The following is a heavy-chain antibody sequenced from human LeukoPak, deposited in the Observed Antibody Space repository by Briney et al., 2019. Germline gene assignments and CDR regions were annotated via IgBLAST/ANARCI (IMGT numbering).Heavy chain of an antibody. V-gene: IGHV1-2*02. CDR1: GYTFNGYY. CDR2: ISPNSGGT. Sequence: ASVKVSCKASGYTFNGYYIHWLRQAPGQGLEWMGWISPNSGGTNYAPKFQGLVTMSSDTSITTAYMELNRLISDDTAVYYCARTKPPCTSCLLLDYWGQGTLVTVSS. CDR3: ARTKPPCTSCLLLDY. J-gene: IGHJ4*02. D-gene: IGHD2-2*01.